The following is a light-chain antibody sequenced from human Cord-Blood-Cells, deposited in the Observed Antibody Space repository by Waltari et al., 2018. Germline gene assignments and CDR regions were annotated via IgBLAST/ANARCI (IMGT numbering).Light chain of an antibody. CDR3: QHSYSTPIT. Sequence: DIQMTQSPSSLSASVGARVTITCRASQSISSYLNWYQQKPGKAPKLLIYAASSLQSGVPSRFSGSGSGTDFTLTISSLQPEDFATYYCQHSYSTPITFGQGTRLENK. CDR2: AAS. V-gene: IGKV1-39*01. J-gene: IGKJ5*01. CDR1: QSISSY.